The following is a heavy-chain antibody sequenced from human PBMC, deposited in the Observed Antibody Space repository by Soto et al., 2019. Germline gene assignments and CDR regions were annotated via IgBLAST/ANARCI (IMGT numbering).Heavy chain of an antibody. J-gene: IGHJ6*04. CDR3: ARVMGSYYYGMDV. D-gene: IGHD3-10*01. CDR1: GGSISSSNW. V-gene: IGHV4-4*02. Sequence: QVQLQESGPGLVKPSGTLSLTCAVSGGSISSSNWWSWVRQPPGKGLEWIGEIYHSGSTNYNPSLQSLVTILLDKSKNQFSLKLSSVTAADTAVYYCARVMGSYYYGMDVWGEGTTVTVSS. CDR2: IYHSGST.